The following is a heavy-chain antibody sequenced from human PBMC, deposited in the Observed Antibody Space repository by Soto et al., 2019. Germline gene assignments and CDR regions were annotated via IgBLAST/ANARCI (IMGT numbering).Heavy chain of an antibody. Sequence: PSETLSLTCAVYGGSFSGYYWSWIRQPPGKGLEWIGEINHSGSTNYNPSLKSRVTISVDTSKNQFSLKLSSVTAADTAVYYCARGRSGWYGGDAFDSWGHGIPVTVSS. CDR3: ARGRSGWYGGDAFDS. CDR1: GGSFSGYY. CDR2: INHSGST. V-gene: IGHV4-34*01. D-gene: IGHD6-19*01. J-gene: IGHJ4*01.